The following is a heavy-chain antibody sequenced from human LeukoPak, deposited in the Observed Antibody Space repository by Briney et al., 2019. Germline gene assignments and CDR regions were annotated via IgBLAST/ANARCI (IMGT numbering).Heavy chain of an antibody. CDR2: ISGSGGST. J-gene: IGHJ1*01. CDR3: ARKGHDYLSAEYFQH. V-gene: IGHV3-23*01. CDR1: GFTFSSYA. D-gene: IGHD4-11*01. Sequence: GGSLRLSCAAPGFTFSSYAMSWVRQAPGKGLEWVSAISGSGGSTYYADSVKGRFTISRDNSKNTLYLQMNSLRAEDTAVYYCARKGHDYLSAEYFQHWGQGTLVTVSS.